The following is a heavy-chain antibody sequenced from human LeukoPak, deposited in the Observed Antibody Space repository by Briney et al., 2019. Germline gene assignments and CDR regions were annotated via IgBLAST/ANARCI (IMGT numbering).Heavy chain of an antibody. Sequence: PGGSLRLSCAASGFTFSTYWMTWVRQAPGKGLEWVANIKQDGSEQYYVDSVKGRFTISRDNSKNTLYLQMNSLRAEDTAVYYCARDAVIGAFDIWGQGTMVTVSS. V-gene: IGHV3-7*01. J-gene: IGHJ3*02. CDR3: ARDAVIGAFDI. CDR1: GFTFSTYW. CDR2: IKQDGSEQ. D-gene: IGHD2-21*01.